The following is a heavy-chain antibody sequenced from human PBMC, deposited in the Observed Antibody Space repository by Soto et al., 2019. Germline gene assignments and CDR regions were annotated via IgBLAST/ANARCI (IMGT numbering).Heavy chain of an antibody. J-gene: IGHJ3*02. V-gene: IGHV3-21*01. Sequence: KPGGSLRLSCAASGFTFSSYSMNWVRQAPGKGLEWVSSISSSSSYIYYADSVKGRFTISRDNAKNSLYLQMNSLRAEDTAVYYCARDDPGIVVVVAATPEAFDIWGQGTMVTVSS. CDR2: ISSSSSYI. CDR1: GFTFSSYS. D-gene: IGHD2-15*01. CDR3: ARDDPGIVVVVAATPEAFDI.